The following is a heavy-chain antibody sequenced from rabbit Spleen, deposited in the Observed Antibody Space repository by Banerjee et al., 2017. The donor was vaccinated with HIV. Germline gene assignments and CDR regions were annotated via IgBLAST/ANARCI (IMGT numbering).Heavy chain of an antibody. V-gene: IGHV1S47*01. Sequence: QEQLVESGGGLVQPGGSLKLSCKASGFDFSSYGVSWVRQAPGKGLEWIGYIDPVFGSTVYATWVNGRFTISSHNAQNTLYLQLNSLTAADTATYFCVREAGYAGYGDGNVWGPGTLVTVS. CDR3: VREAGYAGYGDGNV. CDR1: GFDFSSYG. D-gene: IGHD7-1*01. J-gene: IGHJ4*01. CDR2: IDPVFGST.